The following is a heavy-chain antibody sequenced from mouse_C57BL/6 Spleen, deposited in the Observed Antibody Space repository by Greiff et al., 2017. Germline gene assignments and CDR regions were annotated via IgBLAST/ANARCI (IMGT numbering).Heavy chain of an antibody. CDR2: INYDGSST. V-gene: IGHV5-16*01. D-gene: IGHD2-4*01. J-gene: IGHJ4*01. CDR1: GFTFSDYY. Sequence: EVHLVESEGGLVQPGSSMKLSCTASGFTFSDYYMAWVRQVPEKGLEWVANINYDGSSTYYLDSLKSRFIISRDNAKNILYLQMSSLKSEDTATYYCARVYDYDYYAMDYWGQGTSVTVSS. CDR3: ARVYDYDYYAMDY.